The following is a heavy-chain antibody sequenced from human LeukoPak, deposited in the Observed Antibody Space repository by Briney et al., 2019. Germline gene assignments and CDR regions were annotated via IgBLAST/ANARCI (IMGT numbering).Heavy chain of an antibody. CDR2: IYHSGST. D-gene: IGHD2-15*01. Sequence: SETLSLTCAVSGYSISSGYYWGWIRQPPGKGLEWIGSIYHSGSTYYNPSLKSRVTISVDTSKNQFSLKLSSVTAADTAVYYCARHIGLLYYYYYYMDVWGKGTTVTVSS. J-gene: IGHJ6*03. V-gene: IGHV4-38-2*01. CDR1: GYSISSGYY. CDR3: ARHIGLLYYYYYYMDV.